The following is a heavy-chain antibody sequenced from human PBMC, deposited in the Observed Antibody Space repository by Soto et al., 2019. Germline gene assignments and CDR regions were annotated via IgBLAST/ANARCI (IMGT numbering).Heavy chain of an antibody. J-gene: IGHJ2*01. CDR3: AIGGTTVGPEAHL. D-gene: IGHD4-17*01. CDR1: GGTFSSYA. V-gene: IGHV1-69*12. CDR2: IIPIFGTA. Sequence: QVQLVQSGAEVKKPGSSVKVSCKASGGTFSSYAISWVRQAPGQGLEWMGGIIPIFGTANYAQKFQGRVTITGDESKSTAYMGVSSLRSEEPGVYYCAIGGTTVGPEAHLWGRGTLVTVSS.